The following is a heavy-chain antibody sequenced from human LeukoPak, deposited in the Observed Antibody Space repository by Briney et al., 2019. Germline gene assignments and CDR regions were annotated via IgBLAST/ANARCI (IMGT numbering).Heavy chain of an antibody. J-gene: IGHJ4*02. CDR3: AKEWGVATTAAYDY. Sequence: GGSLRLSCAASGFTFSSYGMHWVRQAPGKGLEWVAFIRYGGSNKYYADSVKGRFTISRDNSKNTLYLQMNSLRAEDTAVYYCAKEWGVATTAAYDYWGQGTLVTVSS. CDR2: IRYGGSNK. CDR1: GFTFSSYG. D-gene: IGHD5-12*01. V-gene: IGHV3-30*02.